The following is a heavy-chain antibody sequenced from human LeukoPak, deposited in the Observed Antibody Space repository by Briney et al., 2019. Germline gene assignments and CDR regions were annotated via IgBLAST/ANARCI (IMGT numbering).Heavy chain of an antibody. J-gene: IGHJ5*02. V-gene: IGHV3-23*01. CDR3: ARDAKRITIFGVVMGRHNWFDP. Sequence: GGSLRLSCAASGLTFSSYAMSWVRQAPGKGLEWVSAISGSGGSTYYADSVKGRFTISRDNSKNTLYLQMNSLRAEDTAVYYCARDAKRITIFGVVMGRHNWFDPWGQGTLVTVSS. CDR2: ISGSGGST. CDR1: GLTFSSYA. D-gene: IGHD3-3*01.